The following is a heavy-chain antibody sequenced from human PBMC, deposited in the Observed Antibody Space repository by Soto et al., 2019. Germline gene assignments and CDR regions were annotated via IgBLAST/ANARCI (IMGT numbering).Heavy chain of an antibody. CDR3: ARTSIWSGYPYYYGMDV. J-gene: IGHJ6*02. CDR1: GYTFTGYY. CDR2: INPNSGGT. Sequence: ASVKVSCKASGYTFTGYYMHWVRQAPGQGLEWMGWINPNSGGTNYAQKFQGRVTMTRDTSISTAYMELSRLRSDDTAVYYCARTSIWSGYPYYYGMDVWGQGPTVTVYS. V-gene: IGHV1-2*02. D-gene: IGHD3-3*01.